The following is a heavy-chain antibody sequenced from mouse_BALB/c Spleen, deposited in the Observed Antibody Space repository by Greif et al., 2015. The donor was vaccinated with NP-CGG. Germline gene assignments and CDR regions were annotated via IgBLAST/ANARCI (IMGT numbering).Heavy chain of an antibody. Sequence: QVHVKQSGPGLVAPSQSLSITCTVSGFSLTSYGVHWVRQPPGKGLEWLGVIWAGGSTNYNSALVSRLSISKDNSKSQVFLKMNSLQTDDTAMYYCARDRYAMDYWGQGTSVTVSS. V-gene: IGHV2-9*02. CDR3: ARDRYAMDY. CDR1: GFSLTSYG. CDR2: IWAGGST. J-gene: IGHJ4*01.